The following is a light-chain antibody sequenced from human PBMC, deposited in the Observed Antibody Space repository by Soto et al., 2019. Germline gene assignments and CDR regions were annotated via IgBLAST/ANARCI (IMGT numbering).Light chain of an antibody. CDR3: QQRTNWPPYT. J-gene: IGKJ2*01. CDR1: QSVSIY. Sequence: IVLTQSPATLSLSPGERATLSCRASQSVSIYLAWYQHKPGQAPRVLIYDASNRATGIPARFSGSGSGTDFTLTISSLEPEDFAVYYCQQRTNWPPYTFGQGTKLGIK. V-gene: IGKV3-11*01. CDR2: DAS.